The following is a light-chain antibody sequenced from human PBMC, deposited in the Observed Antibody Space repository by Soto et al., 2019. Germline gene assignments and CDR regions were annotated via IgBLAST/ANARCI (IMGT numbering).Light chain of an antibody. CDR1: QSINTY. J-gene: IGKJ1*01. CDR3: QQYNSHST. CDR2: DAS. Sequence: IEMTQTPTSLSASVGDRVAITCRASQSINTYLNWYQQKAGKAPKVLIFDASNLQTGVPSRFSGSGSGTEFTLTISSLQPDDFATYYCQQYNSHSTFGQGTKVDIK. V-gene: IGKV1-5*01.